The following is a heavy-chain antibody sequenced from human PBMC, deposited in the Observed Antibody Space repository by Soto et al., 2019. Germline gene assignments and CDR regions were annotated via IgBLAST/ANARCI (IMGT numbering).Heavy chain of an antibody. J-gene: IGHJ4*02. Sequence: GXSVKVSCKASGYTFTSYYMHWVRQAPGQGLEWXGIINXSGGSTSYAQXXQGRVNMXXXTYKSTVYMELSRLRSEDTAVYYCARGDRIDYWGQGTLVTVSS. CDR2: INXSGGST. D-gene: IGHD2-21*01. V-gene: IGHV1-46*01. CDR3: ARGDRIDY. CDR1: GYTFTSYY.